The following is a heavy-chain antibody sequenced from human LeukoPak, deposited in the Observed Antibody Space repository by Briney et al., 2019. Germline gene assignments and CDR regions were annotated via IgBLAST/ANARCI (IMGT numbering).Heavy chain of an antibody. J-gene: IGHJ5*02. V-gene: IGHV3-33*01. CDR3: ERDSLRYCSGGSCNWFDP. CDR2: IWYDGSNK. D-gene: IGHD2-15*01. CDR1: GFTFSSYG. Sequence: GRSLRLSCAASGFTFSSYGMHWVRQAPGKGLEWVAVIWYDGSNKYYADSVKGRFTISRDNSKNTLYLQMNSLRAEDTAVYYCERDSLRYCSGGSCNWFDPWGQGTLVTVSS.